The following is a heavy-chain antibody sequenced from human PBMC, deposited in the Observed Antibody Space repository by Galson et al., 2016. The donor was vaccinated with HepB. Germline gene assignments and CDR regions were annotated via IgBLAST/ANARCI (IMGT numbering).Heavy chain of an antibody. Sequence: SLRLSCASSGLTFSDWDFHWVRPAPGKGLDWVAVISKTGDTTFYGDSVKGRFTISRDNSKNTVDLQIHSLRSEDAAVYFCARDFKLGAPDYMDVWGKGTTVTVS. CDR2: ISKTGDTT. V-gene: IGHV3-30-3*01. CDR1: GLTFSDWD. D-gene: IGHD1-26*01. CDR3: ARDFKLGAPDYMDV. J-gene: IGHJ6*03.